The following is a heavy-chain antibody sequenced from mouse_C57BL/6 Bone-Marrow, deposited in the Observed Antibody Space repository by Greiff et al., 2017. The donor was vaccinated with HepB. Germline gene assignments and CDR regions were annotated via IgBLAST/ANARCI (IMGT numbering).Heavy chain of an antibody. Sequence: EVQLVESAGGLVQPGSSMKLSCTASGFTFSDYYMAWVRQVPEKGLEWVANINYDGSSTYYLDSLKSRFIISRDNAKNILYLQMSSLKSEDTATYYCARDHGGYFDYWGQGTTLTVSS. CDR3: ARDHGGYFDY. CDR1: GFTFSDYY. V-gene: IGHV5-16*01. J-gene: IGHJ2*01. CDR2: INYDGSST.